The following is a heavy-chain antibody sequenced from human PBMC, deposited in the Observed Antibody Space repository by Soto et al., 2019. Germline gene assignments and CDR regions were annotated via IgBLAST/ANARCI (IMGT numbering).Heavy chain of an antibody. D-gene: IGHD4-17*01. CDR2: IYYSGST. J-gene: IGHJ4*02. V-gene: IGHV4-39*01. CDR1: GGSISSSSYY. Sequence: SETLSLTCTVSGGSISSSSYYWGWIRQPPGKGLEWIGSIYYSGSTYYNPSLKSRVTISVDTSKNQFSLKLSSVTAADTAVYYCARGDTVTTDNLVFYWGQGTLVTVSS. CDR3: ARGDTVTTDNLVFY.